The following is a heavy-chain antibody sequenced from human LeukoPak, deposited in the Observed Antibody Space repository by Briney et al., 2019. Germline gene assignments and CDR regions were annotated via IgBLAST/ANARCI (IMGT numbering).Heavy chain of an antibody. CDR2: SNGSAI. D-gene: IGHD3-16*02. Sequence: GGSLRLSCAASGFTFSSSWMNLVRQPPGKGPMWVSRSNGSAIRYAESVKGRFTISRDNAQNTLYLQMESLGAEDTAVYYCAREQNSDVWGNYRYNPNYHYGMDVWGQGTTVIVSS. CDR3: AREQNSDVWGNYRYNPNYHYGMDV. J-gene: IGHJ6*02. CDR1: GFTFSSSW. V-gene: IGHV3-74*01.